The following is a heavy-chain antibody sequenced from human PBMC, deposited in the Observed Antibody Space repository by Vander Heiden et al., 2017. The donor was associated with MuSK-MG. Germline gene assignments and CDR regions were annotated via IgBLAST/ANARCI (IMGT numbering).Heavy chain of an antibody. V-gene: IGHV3-23*01. Sequence: EVQLLESGGGLVQPGGSLRLSCAASGFTFSSYALSWVHQAPGKGLEWVSAISGSGGSTYYADSVKGRFTISRDNSKNTLYLQMNSRRAEDTAVYDCAKDTRIQLWCRYFDYWGQGTLGTVSS. CDR1: GFTFSSYA. CDR2: ISGSGGST. J-gene: IGHJ4*02. D-gene: IGHD5-18*01. CDR3: AKDTRIQLWCRYFDY.